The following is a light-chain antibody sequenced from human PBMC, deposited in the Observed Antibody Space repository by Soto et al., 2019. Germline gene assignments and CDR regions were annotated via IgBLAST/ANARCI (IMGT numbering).Light chain of an antibody. V-gene: IGKV1-39*01. Sequence: IQMTQSPSTLSGSVGDLVTITCRASQTISSWLAWYQQKPGKAPKLLIYAASSLQSGVPSRFSGSGSGKDGTLTISSLQPEDVATYYCQQSYSTQITFGQGTRVEIK. CDR3: QQSYSTQIT. J-gene: IGKJ5*01. CDR2: AAS. CDR1: QTISSW.